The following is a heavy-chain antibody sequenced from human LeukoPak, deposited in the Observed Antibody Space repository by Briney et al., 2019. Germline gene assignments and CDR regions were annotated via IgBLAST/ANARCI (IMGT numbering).Heavy chain of an antibody. V-gene: IGHV3-30*02. CDR1: GFTFSSYG. CDR3: ARASGYREDLYYFDY. CDR2: IRHDGSNK. J-gene: IGHJ4*02. D-gene: IGHD3-22*01. Sequence: GGSLRLSCAASGFTFSSYGMHWVRQAPGKGLEWVAFIRHDGSNKYYADSVKGRFTISRDNSKNTLYLQMNSLRAEDTAVYYCARASGYREDLYYFDYWGQGTLVTVSS.